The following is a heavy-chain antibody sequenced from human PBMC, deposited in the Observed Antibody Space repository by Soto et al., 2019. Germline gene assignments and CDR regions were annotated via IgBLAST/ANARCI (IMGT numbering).Heavy chain of an antibody. CDR3: ARAGPDYYDSSGLMDY. V-gene: IGHV4-30-4*01. CDR2: IYYSGST. CDR1: GGSISSGDYY. Sequence: QVQLQESGPGLVKPSQTLSLTCTVSGGSISSGDYYWSWIRQPPGKGLEWIGYIYYSGSTYYNPSLKSRVTISVDTSKNQFSLKLSSVTAADTAVYYCARAGPDYYDSSGLMDYWGQGTLVTVSS. D-gene: IGHD3-22*01. J-gene: IGHJ4*02.